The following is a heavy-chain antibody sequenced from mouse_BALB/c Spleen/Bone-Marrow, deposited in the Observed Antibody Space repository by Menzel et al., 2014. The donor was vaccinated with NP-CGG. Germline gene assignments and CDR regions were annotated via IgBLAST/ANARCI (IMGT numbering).Heavy chain of an antibody. Sequence: EAHLVESGGGLVKPGGSLKLSCAASGFTFSYYAMSWVRQSPEKRLEWVAEISSGGSYTYYPDTVTGRFTISRDNAKNTLYLEMSSLRSEDTAMYYCVRDSSGYFDYWGQGTTLTVSS. CDR2: ISSGGSYT. D-gene: IGHD3-1*01. CDR1: GFTFSYYA. CDR3: VRDSSGYFDY. V-gene: IGHV5-9-4*01. J-gene: IGHJ2*01.